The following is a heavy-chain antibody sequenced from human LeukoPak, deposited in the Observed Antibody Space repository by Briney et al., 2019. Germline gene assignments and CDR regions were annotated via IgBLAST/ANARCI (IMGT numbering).Heavy chain of an antibody. Sequence: SETLSLTCTVSGGSISSGGYYWSWIRQHPGKGLEWIGYIYYSGSTYYNPSLKSRVTISVDTSKNQFSLKLSSVTAADTAVYYCARDHHCSGGSCYSRGPRWFDPWGQGTLVTVSS. CDR2: IYYSGST. J-gene: IGHJ5*02. CDR3: ARDHHCSGGSCYSRGPRWFDP. V-gene: IGHV4-31*03. D-gene: IGHD2-15*01. CDR1: GGSISSGGYY.